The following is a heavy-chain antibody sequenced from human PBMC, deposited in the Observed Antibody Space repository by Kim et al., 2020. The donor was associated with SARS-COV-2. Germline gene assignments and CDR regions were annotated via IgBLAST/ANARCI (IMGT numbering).Heavy chain of an antibody. CDR2: ISGSGGST. D-gene: IGHD6-13*01. CDR1: GFTFSSYA. Sequence: GGSLRLSCAASGFTFSSYAMSWVRQAPGKGLEWVSAISGSGGSTYYADSVKGRFTISRDNSKNTLYLQMNSLRAEDTAVYYCAKCLHRIAAADYYYYYGMDVWGQGTTVTVSS. CDR3: AKCLHRIAAADYYYYYGMDV. J-gene: IGHJ6*02. V-gene: IGHV3-23*01.